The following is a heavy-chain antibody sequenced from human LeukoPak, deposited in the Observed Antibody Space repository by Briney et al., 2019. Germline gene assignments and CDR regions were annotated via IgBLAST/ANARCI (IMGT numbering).Heavy chain of an antibody. V-gene: IGHV4-39*01. CDR2: IYYTGSA. Sequence: PSETLSLTCTVSGGSISSDGYYWGLIRQPPGKWLEWIGNIYYTGSAYYNPSLKSRVTISVDRPKNQFSLKLRSVTAADTAVYYCARHAGFAYGAYVGEWGQGTLVTVSS. J-gene: IGHJ4*02. CDR3: ARHAGFAYGAYVGE. CDR1: GGSISSDGYY. D-gene: IGHD4-17*01.